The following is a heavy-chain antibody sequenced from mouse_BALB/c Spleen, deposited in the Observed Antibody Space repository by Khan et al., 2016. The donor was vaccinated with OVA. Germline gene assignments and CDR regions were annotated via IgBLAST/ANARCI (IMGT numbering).Heavy chain of an antibody. CDR1: GYTFTTYT. Sequence: QVQLKESGAELARPGASVKMSCKASGYTFTTYTIHWVKQRPGQGLEWIGYIIPSNDYTNYNQKFKDRATLTADKSSSTAYMQLSSLTSEDSAVYYCVREGVYYRSDGWFAYWGQGTLVTVSA. J-gene: IGHJ3*01. V-gene: IGHV1-4*01. CDR2: IIPSNDYT. D-gene: IGHD2-14*01. CDR3: VREGVYYRSDGWFAY.